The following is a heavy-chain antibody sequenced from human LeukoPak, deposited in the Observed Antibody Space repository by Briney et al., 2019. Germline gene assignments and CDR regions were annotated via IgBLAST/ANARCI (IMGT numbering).Heavy chain of an antibody. J-gene: IGHJ3*02. V-gene: IGHV4-59*01. Sequence: SETLSLTCTVSGGSISSYYWSWIRQPPGKGLEWIGYIYYSGSTNYNPSLKSRVTISVDTSKNQFSLKLSSVTAADTAVYYCARASLVGDAFDIWGQGTMVTVSS. D-gene: IGHD1-26*01. CDR2: IYYSGST. CDR1: GGSISSYY. CDR3: ARASLVGDAFDI.